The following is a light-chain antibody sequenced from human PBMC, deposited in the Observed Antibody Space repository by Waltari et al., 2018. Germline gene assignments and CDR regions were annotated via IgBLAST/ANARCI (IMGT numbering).Light chain of an antibody. V-gene: IGLV3-21*03. CDR3: QVWDRSDDQWV. Sequence: SYVLTQPPSVSVAPGNTATITCGGPNIGSKDVHLYQQKPGQAPMLVVHDDRDRPSGIPDRFSGSNSGNTATLTISRVEAGDEADYYCQVWDRSDDQWVFGGGTKLTVL. J-gene: IGLJ3*02. CDR1: NIGSKD. CDR2: DDR.